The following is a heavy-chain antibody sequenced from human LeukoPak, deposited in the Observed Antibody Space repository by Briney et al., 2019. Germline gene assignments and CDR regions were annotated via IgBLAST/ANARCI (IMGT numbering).Heavy chain of an antibody. Sequence: GGSLRLSCAASGFXFSSYGIHWVRQAPGKGREWVAVISYDGSNKYYADSVKGRFTISRDNSKNTLYLQMNSLRAEDTAVYYCAKAVAAADYWGQGTLVTVSS. V-gene: IGHV3-30*18. D-gene: IGHD6-13*01. CDR3: AKAVAAADY. J-gene: IGHJ4*02. CDR1: GFXFSSYG. CDR2: ISYDGSNK.